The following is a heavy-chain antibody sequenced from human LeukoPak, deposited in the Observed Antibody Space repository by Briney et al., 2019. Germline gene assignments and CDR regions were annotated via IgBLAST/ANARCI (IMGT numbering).Heavy chain of an antibody. J-gene: IGHJ4*02. D-gene: IGHD2-8*01. CDR2: ISGSGGST. CDR1: GFTVDSNY. Sequence: AGGSLRLSCAASGFTVDSNYLSWVRQAPGKGLEWVSAISGSGGSTYYADSVKGRFTISRDNSKNTLYLQMNSLRAEDTAVYYCAKAEDIVLMVYASDYWGQGTLVTVSS. CDR3: AKAEDIVLMVYASDY. V-gene: IGHV3-23*01.